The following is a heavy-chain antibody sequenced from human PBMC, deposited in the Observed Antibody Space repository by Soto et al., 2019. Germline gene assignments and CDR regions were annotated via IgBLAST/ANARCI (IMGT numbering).Heavy chain of an antibody. D-gene: IGHD6-19*01. J-gene: IGHJ5*02. V-gene: IGHV1-3*01. CDR3: ARGVAGPLHWFDP. CDR1: GYTFTSYA. CDR2: VNAGNGNT. Sequence: ASVKVSCKASGYTFTSYAMHWVRQAPGQRLEWMGWVNAGNGNTKYSQKFQGRVTITRDTSASTAYMELSSLRSEDTAVYYCARGVAGPLHWFDPWGQGTLVTVSS.